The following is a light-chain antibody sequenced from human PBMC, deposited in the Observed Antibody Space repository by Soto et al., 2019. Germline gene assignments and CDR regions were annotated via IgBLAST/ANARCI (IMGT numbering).Light chain of an antibody. V-gene: IGKV3-20*01. CDR3: HQYGNSPPGT. J-gene: IGKJ5*01. CDR1: QRVGNSQ. CDR2: GAS. Sequence: ETVLTQSPGALYFSPGERATLSCRASQRVGNSQVAWYQQRRGLPPRLLIYGASNRATGIPDRFSGSGSGADFTLTISRLEPEDFAVYFCHQYGNSPPGTFGQGTRLEIK.